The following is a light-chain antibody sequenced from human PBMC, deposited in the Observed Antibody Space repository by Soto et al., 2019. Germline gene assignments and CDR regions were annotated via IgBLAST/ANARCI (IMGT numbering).Light chain of an antibody. V-gene: IGKV1-5*01. J-gene: IGKJ1*01. CDR1: QSISSW. CDR2: DAS. CDR3: QQYNSYSWT. Sequence: IHRTQCASTLSATIGKRVTITCRASQSISSWLAWYQQKPGKAPKLLIYDASSLESGVPSGFSGSGSGTEFTLTISSLQPDDVATYYSQQYNSYSWTFGQGPKV.